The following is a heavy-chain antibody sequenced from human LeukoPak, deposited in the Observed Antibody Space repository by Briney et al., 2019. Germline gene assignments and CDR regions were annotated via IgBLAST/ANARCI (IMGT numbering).Heavy chain of an antibody. CDR1: GFTFSSYS. Sequence: GGSLRLSCAASGFTFSSYSMNWVRQAPGKGLEWVSSISGSNSYIYYADSMKGRFTISRDNAKNSLYLQMNSLRAEDTAVYYCARGITMVRGVTRTYYFDYWGQGTLVTVSS. J-gene: IGHJ4*02. CDR2: ISGSNSYI. CDR3: ARGITMVRGVTRTYYFDY. D-gene: IGHD3-10*01. V-gene: IGHV3-21*01.